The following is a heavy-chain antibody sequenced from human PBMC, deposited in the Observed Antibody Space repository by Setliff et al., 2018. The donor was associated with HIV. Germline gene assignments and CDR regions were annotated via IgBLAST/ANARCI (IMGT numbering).Heavy chain of an antibody. V-gene: IGHV3-23*01. CDR1: GFTFISYA. Sequence: GGSLRLSCAASGFTFISYAMSWVRQAPGKGLEWVSAISGSGRTTDYADSVKGRFTSSRDNSKNTLYLQMNSLRAEDTAVYYCAKVVRGAISTIIDYWGQGTLVTVSS. J-gene: IGHJ4*02. CDR2: ISGSGRTT. D-gene: IGHD3-10*01. CDR3: AKVVRGAISTIIDY.